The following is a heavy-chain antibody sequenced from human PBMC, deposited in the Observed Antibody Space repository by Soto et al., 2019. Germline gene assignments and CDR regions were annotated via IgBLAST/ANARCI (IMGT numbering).Heavy chain of an antibody. J-gene: IGHJ5*02. CDR1: GYTFTSYA. CDR2: INAGNGNT. V-gene: IGHV1-3*01. Sequence: ASVKVSCKASGYTFTSYAMHWVRQAPGQRLEWMGWINAGNGNTKYSQKLQGRVTITRDTSASTAYMELSSLRSEDTAVYYCARDRGSSSVWFDPWGQGTLVTVSS. D-gene: IGHD6-6*01. CDR3: ARDRGSSSVWFDP.